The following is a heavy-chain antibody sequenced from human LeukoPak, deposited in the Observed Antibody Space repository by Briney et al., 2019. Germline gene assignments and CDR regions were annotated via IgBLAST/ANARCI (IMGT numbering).Heavy chain of an antibody. J-gene: IGHJ6*02. D-gene: IGHD6-19*01. V-gene: IGHV3-7*01. CDR3: ARDDSSGWSLYYYYYYGMDV. CDR2: IKQDGSEK. CDR1: GFTFSSYW. Sequence: PGGSLRLSCAASGFTFSSYWMSWVRQAPGKGLEGVANIKQDGSEKYYVDSVKGRFTISRDNAKNSLYLQMNSLRAEDTAVYYCARDDSSGWSLYYYYYYGMDVWGQGTTVTVSS.